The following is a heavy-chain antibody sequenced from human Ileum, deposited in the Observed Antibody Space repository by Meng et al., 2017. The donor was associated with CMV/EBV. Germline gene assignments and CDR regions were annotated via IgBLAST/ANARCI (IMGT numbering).Heavy chain of an antibody. CDR3: ARGRVAQDY. CDR1: GDSITTGNSY. V-gene: IGHV4-30-4*01. CDR2: IYNSGKT. J-gene: IGHJ4*02. Sequence: VPLQGSGPGLVKPSETLSLICSVSGDSITTGNSYWSWIRQAPGKDMEWIGYIYNSGKTDCNPSLKSRVTISIDTSKNQFSLKLTSVTAADTAVYYCARGRVAQDYWGQGTLVTVSS.